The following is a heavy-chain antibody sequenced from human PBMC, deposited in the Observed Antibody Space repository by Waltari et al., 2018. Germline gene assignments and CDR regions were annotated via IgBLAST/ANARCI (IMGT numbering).Heavy chain of an antibody. J-gene: IGHJ3*02. CDR1: GFTFSSYA. V-gene: IGHV3-23*04. Sequence: EVQLVESGGGLVQPGGSLRLSCAASGFTFSSYAMSWVRQAPGKGLEWVSAISGSGGSTYYADAVMGRVTISIDNSKNTLYLQMNSLRAEDTAVYYCAKVPTYGPVYDAFDIWGQGTMVTVSS. CDR3: AKVPTYGPVYDAFDI. CDR2: ISGSGGST. D-gene: IGHD4-17*01.